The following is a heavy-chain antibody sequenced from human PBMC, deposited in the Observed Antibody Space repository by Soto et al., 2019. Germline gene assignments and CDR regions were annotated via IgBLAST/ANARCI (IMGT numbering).Heavy chain of an antibody. CDR3: AREKSIAARWLRAFWENSKGFDY. D-gene: IGHD6-6*01. CDR1: GYTFTSYY. Sequence: ASVKVSCKASGYTFTSYYMHWVRQAPGQGLEWMGIINPSGGSTSYAQKFQGRVTMTRDTSTSTDYMELSSLRSEDTAVYYCAREKSIAARWLRAFWENSKGFDYWGQGTLVTVSS. J-gene: IGHJ4*02. CDR2: INPSGGST. V-gene: IGHV1-46*01.